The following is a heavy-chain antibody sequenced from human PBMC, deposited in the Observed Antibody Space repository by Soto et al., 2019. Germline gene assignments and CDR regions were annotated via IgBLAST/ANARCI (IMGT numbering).Heavy chain of an antibody. CDR2: INPDNGNT. V-gene: IGHV1-3*01. CDR3: ARDILFVGPRANDAFDV. D-gene: IGHD2-21*01. CDR1: GFSFSDNL. J-gene: IGHJ3*01. Sequence: QVQLVQSGAEVRKPGASVNISCRASGFSFSDNLINWVRQAPGQSLEWMGWINPDNGNTRYSQTFHGRVTISRHSSVSIACVEVSDLTSEDSVVYYCARDILFVGPRANDAFDVWGQGTRVTGSS.